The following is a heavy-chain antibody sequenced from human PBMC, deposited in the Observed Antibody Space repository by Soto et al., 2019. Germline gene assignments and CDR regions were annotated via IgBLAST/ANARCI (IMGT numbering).Heavy chain of an antibody. Sequence: QVQLVQSGAEVKKPGSSVKVSCKASGGTFSSYAISWVRQAPGQGLEWMGGIIPIFGTANYAQKFQGRVTITADESTSTADMELSSLRSEDTAVYYCARETTYYYDSRRESWGQGTLVTVSS. J-gene: IGHJ4*02. CDR1: GGTFSSYA. CDR2: IIPIFGTA. V-gene: IGHV1-69*12. D-gene: IGHD3-22*01. CDR3: ARETTYYYDSRRES.